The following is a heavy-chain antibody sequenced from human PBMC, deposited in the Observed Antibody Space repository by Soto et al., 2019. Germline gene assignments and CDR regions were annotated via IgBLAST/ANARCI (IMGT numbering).Heavy chain of an antibody. CDR2: INAGNWNT. V-gene: IGHV1-3*01. D-gene: IGHD3-10*01. CDR3: ARLGPYGSESYSFRYNWFDP. CDR1: GYTFSNFA. J-gene: IGHJ5*02. Sequence: GASVKVSCKASGYTFSNFAMHWVRQAPGQRLEWMGWINAGNWNTKYSQKFQGRFTISRDNSKNTVYLQMNSLRGEDTAMYYCARLGPYGSESYSFRYNWFDPWGQGTQVTVSS.